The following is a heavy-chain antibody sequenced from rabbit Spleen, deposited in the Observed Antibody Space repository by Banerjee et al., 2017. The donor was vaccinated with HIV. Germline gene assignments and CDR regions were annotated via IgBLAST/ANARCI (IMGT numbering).Heavy chain of an antibody. CDR2: IDPVFGNT. D-gene: IGHD4-1*01. J-gene: IGHJ4*01. CDR1: GFSLMSNA. V-gene: IGHV1S47*01. Sequence: QEQLKETGGGLVQPGGSLTLSCKVSGFSLMSNAMSWVRQSPGKGPEWIAYIDPVFGNTYYASWVNGRFTISSHNAQNTLYLQLNSLTAADTATYFCARDLAGVIGWNFNLWGPGTLVTVS. CDR3: ARDLAGVIGWNFNL.